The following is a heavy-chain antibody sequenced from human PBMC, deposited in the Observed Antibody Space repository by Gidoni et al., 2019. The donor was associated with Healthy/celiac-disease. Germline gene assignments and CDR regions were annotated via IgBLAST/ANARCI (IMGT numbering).Heavy chain of an antibody. CDR3: AKPYDHNLQPTLDPLFSA. D-gene: IGHD3-22*01. J-gene: IGHJ5*02. Sequence: EVQLLESGGGLVQPGGSLRLSCAASGFTFSSYAMSWVRQAPGKGLEWVSAISGSGGSTYYADSVKGRFTISRDNSKNTLYLQMNSLRAEDTAVYYCAKPYDHNLQPTLDPLFSAWGQGTLVTVSS. V-gene: IGHV3-23*01. CDR2: ISGSGGST. CDR1: GFTFSSYA.